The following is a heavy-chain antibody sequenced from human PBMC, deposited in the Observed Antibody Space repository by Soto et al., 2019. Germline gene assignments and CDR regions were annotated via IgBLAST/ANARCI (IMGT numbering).Heavy chain of an antibody. CDR3: ARDMVRTMIVS. D-gene: IGHD3-22*01. V-gene: IGHV3-73*01. J-gene: IGHJ5*02. CDR2: IRSKANSYAT. CDR1: GFTFSGSA. Sequence: GGSLRLSCAASGFTFSGSAMHWVRQASGKGLEWVGRIRSKANSYATAYAASVKGRFTISRDDSKNTAYLQMNSLRAEDTAVYYCARDMVRTMIVSWGQGTLVTVSS.